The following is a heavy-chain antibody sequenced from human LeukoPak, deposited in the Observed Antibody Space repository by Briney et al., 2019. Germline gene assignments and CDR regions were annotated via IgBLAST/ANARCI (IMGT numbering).Heavy chain of an antibody. D-gene: IGHD5-18*01. Sequence: GASVKVSFKASGYTFTGYYMHWVRQAPGQGLEWMGWINPNSGGTNYAQKFQGRVTMTRDTSVSTAHMELNRLRSDDTGVYYCARDTTMITYWFDPWGQGTLVTVSS. V-gene: IGHV1-2*02. CDR1: GYTFTGYY. CDR3: ARDTTMITYWFDP. J-gene: IGHJ5*02. CDR2: INPNSGGT.